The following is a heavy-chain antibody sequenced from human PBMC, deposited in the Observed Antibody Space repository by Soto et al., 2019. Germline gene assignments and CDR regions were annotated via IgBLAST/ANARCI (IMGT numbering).Heavy chain of an antibody. V-gene: IGHV3-33*01. J-gene: IGHJ4*02. CDR1: GFTFSSYG. CDR3: ARDLGYCSSTSCRPSLTTTYYFDY. D-gene: IGHD2-2*01. Sequence: GGSLRLSCAASGFTFSSYGMHWVRQAPGKGLEWVAVIWYDGSNKYYADSVKGRFTISRDNSKNTLYLQMNSLRAEDTAVYYCARDLGYCSSTSCRPSLTTTYYFDYWGQGTLVTVSS. CDR2: IWYDGSNK.